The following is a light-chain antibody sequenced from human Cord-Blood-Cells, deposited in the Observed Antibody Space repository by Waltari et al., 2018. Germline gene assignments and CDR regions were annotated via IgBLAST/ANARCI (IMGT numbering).Light chain of an antibody. CDR3: QQSYSTLF. V-gene: IGKV1-39*01. J-gene: IGKJ2*01. Sequence: DIQMTQSPSSLSASVGDRVTITCRASQSISSYLNWYQQKPGKAPKLLIYAAYSLQSGVPSRFSGSGSGTDFTLTISSLQPEDFATYYCQQSYSTLFFGQGTKLEIK. CDR1: QSISSY. CDR2: AAY.